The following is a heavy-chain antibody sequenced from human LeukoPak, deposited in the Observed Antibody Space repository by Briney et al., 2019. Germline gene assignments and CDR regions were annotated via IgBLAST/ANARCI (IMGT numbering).Heavy chain of an antibody. CDR3: ARRLTQYDCFDP. D-gene: IGHD2-2*01. J-gene: IGHJ5*02. V-gene: IGHV6-1*01. CDR2: TYYRSTWYN. Sequence: SQTLSLTCAISGDSVSSNSVTWNWIRQSPSRGLEWLGRTYYRSTWYNDYAVSVRGRITVNPDTSKNQFSLHLNSETPEDTAVYYCARRLTQYDCFDPWGQGILVTVSS. CDR1: GDSVSSNSVT.